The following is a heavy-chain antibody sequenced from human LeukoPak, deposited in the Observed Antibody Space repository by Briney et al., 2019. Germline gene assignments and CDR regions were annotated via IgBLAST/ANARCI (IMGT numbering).Heavy chain of an antibody. V-gene: IGHV3-23*01. J-gene: IGHJ4*02. CDR3: AKAPVTSCRGAFCYPFDY. CDR1: GFTFSSYA. CDR2: ISGSGGST. Sequence: PGGSLRLSCAASGFTFSSYAMSWVRQAPGKGLEWVSGISGSGGSTYYAASVRGRFTISRDTSRSTLYLQMNSLRAEDAAVYYCAKAPVTSCRGAFCYPFDYWGQGTLVTVSS. D-gene: IGHD2-15*01.